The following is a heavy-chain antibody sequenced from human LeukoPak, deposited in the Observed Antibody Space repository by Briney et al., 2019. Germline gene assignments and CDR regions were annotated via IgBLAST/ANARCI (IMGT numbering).Heavy chain of an antibody. CDR3: AGFTTVVTPFDY. D-gene: IGHD4-23*01. CDR2: ISYDGSNK. J-gene: IGHJ4*02. V-gene: IGHV3-30*12. Sequence: GGSLRLSCAASGFTFSSYGMHWVRQAPGKGLEWVAVISYDGSNKYYADSVKGRFTISRDNSKNTLYLQMNSLRAEDTAVYYCAGFTTVVTPFDYWGQGTLVTVSS. CDR1: GFTFSSYG.